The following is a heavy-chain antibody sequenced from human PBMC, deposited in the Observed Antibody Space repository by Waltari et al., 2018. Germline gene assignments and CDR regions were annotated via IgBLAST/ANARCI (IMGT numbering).Heavy chain of an antibody. CDR1: GFIFSSYD. D-gene: IGHD2-2*01. V-gene: IGHV3-23*01. Sequence: EVQLLESGGGLVQPGGSLRLSCAASGFIFSSYDMGWVRQAPGKGLEWVSGISGSGSKIHYADSVRGRFTISRDNSKNTVYLQMNSLRAEDTAVYYCAKGPAARTNWFDPWGQGTLVTVSS. CDR3: AKGPAARTNWFDP. CDR2: ISGSGSKI. J-gene: IGHJ5*02.